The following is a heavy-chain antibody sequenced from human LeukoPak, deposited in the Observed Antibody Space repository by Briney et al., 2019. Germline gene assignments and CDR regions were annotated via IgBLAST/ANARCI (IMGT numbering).Heavy chain of an antibody. Sequence: SVKVSCKASGGTFRSYAFTWVRQAPGQGLEWMGGIIPVLGIANYAQKFQGRVTITADEPTSTAYMELSSLISEDTAVYYCAAPQSRISSYYYVMDVWGQGTTVTVSS. D-gene: IGHD2-15*01. CDR1: GGTFRSYA. J-gene: IGHJ6*02. CDR3: AAPQSRISSYYYVMDV. V-gene: IGHV1-69*10. CDR2: IIPVLGIA.